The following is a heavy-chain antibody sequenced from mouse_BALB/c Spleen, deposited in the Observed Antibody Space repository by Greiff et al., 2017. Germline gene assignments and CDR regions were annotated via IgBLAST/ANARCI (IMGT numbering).Heavy chain of an antibody. CDR3: ARGLRLPHWYFDV. D-gene: IGHD1-2*01. V-gene: IGHV5-6-5*01. Sequence: EVQRVESGGGLVKPGGSLKLSCAASGFTFSSYAMSWVRQTPEKRLEWVASISSGGSTYYPDSVKGRFTISRDNARNILYLQMSSLRSEDTAMYYCARGLRLPHWYFDVWGAGTTVTVSS. CDR2: ISSGGST. CDR1: GFTFSSYA. J-gene: IGHJ1*01.